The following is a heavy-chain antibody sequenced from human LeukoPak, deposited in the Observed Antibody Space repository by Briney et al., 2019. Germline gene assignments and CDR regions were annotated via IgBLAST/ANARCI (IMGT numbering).Heavy chain of an antibody. Sequence: ASVKVSCKVSGYTLTELSMHWVRQAPGKGLEWMGGFDPEDGETIYAQKFQGRVTMTEDTSTDTAYMELSSLRSEDTAVYYCARGLDSSGYSMLRDAFDIWGQGTMVTVSS. V-gene: IGHV1-24*01. CDR1: GYTLTELS. CDR3: ARGLDSSGYSMLRDAFDI. D-gene: IGHD3-22*01. CDR2: FDPEDGET. J-gene: IGHJ3*02.